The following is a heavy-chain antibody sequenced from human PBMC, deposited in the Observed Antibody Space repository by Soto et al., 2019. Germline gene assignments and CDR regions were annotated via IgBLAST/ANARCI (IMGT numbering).Heavy chain of an antibody. V-gene: IGHV1-2*04. Sequence: ASVKVSCKASGYTFTGYYIHWVRQAPGQGLEWMGWINPNSGGTNYAQKFQGWVTMTRDTSISTAYMELSRLKSDDTAVYFCARGDYGPRGNWGQGTLVTVSS. J-gene: IGHJ4*02. CDR2: INPNSGGT. D-gene: IGHD4-17*01. CDR1: GYTFTGYY. CDR3: ARGDYGPRGN.